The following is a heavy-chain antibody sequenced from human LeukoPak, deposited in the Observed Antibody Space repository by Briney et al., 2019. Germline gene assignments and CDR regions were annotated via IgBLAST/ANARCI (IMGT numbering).Heavy chain of an antibody. Sequence: GGSLRLSCAASGFTFNDYYMSWIRQAPGKGLEWVSYISSSGSTKYYADSVKGRFTISRDNAKNSLYLQMNSLRAEDTAVYYCARHRKIDWNYEGSGYFDYWGQGTLVTVSS. V-gene: IGHV3-11*04. CDR2: ISSSGSTK. D-gene: IGHD1-7*01. CDR3: ARHRKIDWNYEGSGYFDY. CDR1: GFTFNDYY. J-gene: IGHJ4*02.